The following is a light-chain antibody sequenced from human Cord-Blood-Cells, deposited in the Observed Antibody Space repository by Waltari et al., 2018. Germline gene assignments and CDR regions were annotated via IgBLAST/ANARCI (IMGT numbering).Light chain of an antibody. J-gene: IGKJ4*01. CDR1: QSVSSY. CDR3: QQRSNWPT. CDR2: DAS. V-gene: IGKV3-11*01. Sequence: EIVFTQSPATLSLSPGERATLPCRASQSVSSYLAWYQQKPGQAPRLLIYDASNRATGIPDRFSGSGSGTDFTLTISSLEPEDFAVYYCQQRSNWPTFGGGTKVEIK.